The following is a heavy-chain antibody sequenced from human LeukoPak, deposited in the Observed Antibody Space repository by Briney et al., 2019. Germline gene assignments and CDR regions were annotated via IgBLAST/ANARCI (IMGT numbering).Heavy chain of an antibody. J-gene: IGHJ6*03. V-gene: IGHV4-30-4*08. D-gene: IGHD3-22*01. CDR3: ARHYYGSSGYYYYYYMDV. CDR1: GGSISSGDYY. Sequence: SETLSLTCTVSGGSISSGDYYWSWIRQPPGKGLEWIGYIYYSGSTYYNPSLKSRVTISVDTSKNQFSLKLSSVTAADTAVYYCARHYYGSSGYYYYYYMDVWGKGTTVTVSS. CDR2: IYYSGST.